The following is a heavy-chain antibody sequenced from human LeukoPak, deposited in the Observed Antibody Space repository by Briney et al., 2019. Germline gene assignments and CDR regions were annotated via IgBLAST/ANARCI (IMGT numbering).Heavy chain of an antibody. Sequence: ASVKVSCKASGGTFSSYAISWVRQAPGQGLEWMGGIIPIFGTANYAQKFQGRVTITADESTSTAYMELSSLRSEDTAVYYCARDPRNRGPNWFDPWGQRTLVTVSS. CDR2: IIPIFGTA. CDR1: GGTFSSYA. CDR3: ARDPRNRGPNWFDP. D-gene: IGHD1-14*01. V-gene: IGHV1-69*01. J-gene: IGHJ5*02.